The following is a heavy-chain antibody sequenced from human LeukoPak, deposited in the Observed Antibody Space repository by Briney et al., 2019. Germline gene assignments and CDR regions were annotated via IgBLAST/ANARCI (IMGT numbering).Heavy chain of an antibody. CDR2: ISGSGGST. V-gene: IGHV3-23*01. J-gene: IGHJ5*02. Sequence: GGSLRLSCAASGFTFSSYGMSWVRQAPGKGLEWVSGISGSGGSTYYADSVKGRFTISRDNSKNTLYLQMNSLRAEDTAVYYCAKTNRDYGDYNWFDPWGQGTLVTVSS. CDR3: AKTNRDYGDYNWFDP. CDR1: GFTFSSYG. D-gene: IGHD4-17*01.